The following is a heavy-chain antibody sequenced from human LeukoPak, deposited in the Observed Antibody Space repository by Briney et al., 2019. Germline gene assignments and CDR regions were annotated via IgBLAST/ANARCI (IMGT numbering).Heavy chain of an antibody. CDR1: GGSISSSYSY. CDR2: IYYSGST. V-gene: IGHV4-39*07. CDR3: ARAGSGALRD. Sequence: PSETLSLTCTVSGGSISSSYSYWGWIRQPPGKGLEWIGNIYYSGSTNYNPSLKSRVTMSVDTSKNQFSLKLSSVTAADTAVYYCARAGSGALRDWGQGTLVTVSS. J-gene: IGHJ4*02. D-gene: IGHD3-10*01.